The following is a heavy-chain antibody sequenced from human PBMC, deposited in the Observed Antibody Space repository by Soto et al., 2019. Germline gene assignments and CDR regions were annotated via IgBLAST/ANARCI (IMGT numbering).Heavy chain of an antibody. D-gene: IGHD6-19*01. CDR3: ARDQNPGIAVYFDY. Sequence: ASVKVSCKASGGTFSSYAISWVRQAPGQGLEWMGGIIPIFGTANYAQKFQGRVTITADESTSTAYMELSSLRSEDTAVYYCARDQNPGIAVYFDYRGQGTLVTVSS. CDR1: GGTFSSYA. J-gene: IGHJ4*02. V-gene: IGHV1-69*13. CDR2: IIPIFGTA.